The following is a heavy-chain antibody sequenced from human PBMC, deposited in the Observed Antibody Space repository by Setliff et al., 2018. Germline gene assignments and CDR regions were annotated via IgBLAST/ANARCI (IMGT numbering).Heavy chain of an antibody. CDR1: GASISDYY. Sequence: PSETLSLTCTVSGASISDYYWTWFRQPAGKELEWIGRVSASGSTTYNPSLKSRVTMSVDTSRNQISLNLTSVTAADTAMYYCARERTIFGILVISGWFDPWGQGTVVTVSS. V-gene: IGHV4-4*07. CDR2: VSASGST. J-gene: IGHJ5*02. D-gene: IGHD3-3*01. CDR3: ARERTIFGILVISGWFDP.